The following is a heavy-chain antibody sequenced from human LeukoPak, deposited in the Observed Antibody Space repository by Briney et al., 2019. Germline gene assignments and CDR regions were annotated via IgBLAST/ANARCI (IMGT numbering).Heavy chain of an antibody. Sequence: GGSLRLSCAASGFTFSSYAMSWVRQAPGKGLEWVSSISTIAGSTYYADSVKGRFTISRDNSRNTLYLQMNSLRAEDTAVYYCAQSRGGVNHAFNIWGQGTMVTVSS. J-gene: IGHJ3*02. CDR3: AQSRGGVNHAFNI. V-gene: IGHV3-23*01. CDR2: ISTIAGST. CDR1: GFTFSSYA. D-gene: IGHD3-16*01.